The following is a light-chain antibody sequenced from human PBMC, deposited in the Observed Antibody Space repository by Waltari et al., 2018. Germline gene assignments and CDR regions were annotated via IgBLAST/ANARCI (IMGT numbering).Light chain of an antibody. CDR1: LYSSNKKNY. V-gene: IGKV4-1*01. Sequence: LYSSNKKNYLAGYQQRPGQPPKLLIYWASTRESGVPDRFSGSGSGTDFTLTISSLQAEDVAVYYCQQYYSTPRTFGQGTKVEIE. CDR2: WAS. CDR3: QQYYSTPRT. J-gene: IGKJ1*01.